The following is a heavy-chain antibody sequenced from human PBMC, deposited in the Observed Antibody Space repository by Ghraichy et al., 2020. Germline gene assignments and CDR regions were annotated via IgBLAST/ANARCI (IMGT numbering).Heavy chain of an antibody. CDR2: ISNGNYI. J-gene: IGHJ6*02. D-gene: IGHD2-15*01. CDR1: GFTFSIYT. V-gene: IGHV3-21*01. Sequence: GGSLRLSCAASGFTFSIYTMTWVRQAPGKGLEWVSTISNGNYIYYADSVRGRFTISRDNAKNSLYLQMSGLRAEDTAVYYCARDWRGYYSRDVWGQGTTVTVSS. CDR3: ARDWRGYYSRDV.